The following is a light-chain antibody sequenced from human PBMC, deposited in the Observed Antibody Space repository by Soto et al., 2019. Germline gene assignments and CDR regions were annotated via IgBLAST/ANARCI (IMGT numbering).Light chain of an antibody. CDR1: SSDVGGYNY. CDR3: SSYAGSNILYV. CDR2: EVS. J-gene: IGLJ1*01. V-gene: IGLV2-8*01. Sequence: QSVLTQPPSASGSAGQSVTISCTGTSSDVGGYNYVSWYQQHPGKAPKLMIYEVSKRPSGVPDRFSGSKSGNTASLTVSGLQAEDEADYYCSSYAGSNILYVFGTGTKVTV.